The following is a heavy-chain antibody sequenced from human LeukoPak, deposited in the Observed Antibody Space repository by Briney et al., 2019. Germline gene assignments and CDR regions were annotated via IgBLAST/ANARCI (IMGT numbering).Heavy chain of an antibody. J-gene: IGHJ3*02. CDR1: GYTFTGYY. Sequence: ASVKVSCKASGYTFTGYYMYWVRQAPGQGLEWMGWINPKSGGTKYAQKFQGRVTMTTDTSTSTAYMELRSLRSDDTAVYYCARENAWFGEFDAFDIWGQGTMVTVSS. CDR2: INPKSGGT. D-gene: IGHD3-10*01. V-gene: IGHV1-2*02. CDR3: ARENAWFGEFDAFDI.